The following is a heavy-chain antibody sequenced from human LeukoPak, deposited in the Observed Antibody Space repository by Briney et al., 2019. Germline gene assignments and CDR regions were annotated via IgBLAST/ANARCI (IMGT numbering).Heavy chain of an antibody. CDR1: GFTFSSYW. D-gene: IGHD3-22*01. CDR2: IKSDGST. CDR3: ARAPSEVGGYYPEYFRH. V-gene: IGHV3-74*01. J-gene: IGHJ1*01. Sequence: GGSLRLSCAASGFTFSSYWMHWVRQAPGKGLVWVSRIKSDGSTNYADSVKGRFTISRDNAKNTVSLQMNSPRAEDTGVYYCARAPSEVGGYYPEYFRHWGQGTLVTVSS.